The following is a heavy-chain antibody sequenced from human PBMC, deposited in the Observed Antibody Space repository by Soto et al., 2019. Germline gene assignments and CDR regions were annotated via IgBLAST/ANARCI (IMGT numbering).Heavy chain of an antibody. Sequence: QVQLVESGGGVVQPGTSLRLSCTASGFTFTNYAMHWVRQAPGKGLEWVAVLWHAGRSEYYADSVRGRFTISRDNSKNTLSLHMDSLRAEDSAIYYCARDLAYTTETFDYWGQGTLVTVSS. CDR1: GFTFTNYA. CDR2: LWHAGRSE. D-gene: IGHD3-3*02. V-gene: IGHV3-33*08. CDR3: ARDLAYTTETFDY. J-gene: IGHJ4*02.